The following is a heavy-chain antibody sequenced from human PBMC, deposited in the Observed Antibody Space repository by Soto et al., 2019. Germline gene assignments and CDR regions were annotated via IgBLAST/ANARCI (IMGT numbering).Heavy chain of an antibody. D-gene: IGHD3-16*01. CDR1: GYTFIRYG. CDR3: ARGGYYDNFWGKLSHYGLDV. CDR2: ISPYNDYT. V-gene: IGHV1-18*01. Sequence: QVQLAQSANEVKKPGASVRVSCKAAGYTFIRYGIAWVRQAPGQGLEWMGWISPYNDYTVYAQKFQGRVSMTADTSTRTVYMNLRGLKSDDTAVYYCARGGYYDNFWGKLSHYGLDVWGQGTSLSVSS. J-gene: IGHJ6*02.